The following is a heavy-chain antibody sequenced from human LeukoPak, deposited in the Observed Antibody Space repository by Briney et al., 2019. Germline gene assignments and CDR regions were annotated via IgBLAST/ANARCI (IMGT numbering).Heavy chain of an antibody. Sequence: ASVKVSCKASGYTFTSYGISWVRQAPGQGLEWMGWISAYNGNTNYAQKLQGRVTMTTDTSTSTAYMELRSLRSDDTAMYYCARHGRGIAVAGKNYYYYYYMDVWGKGTTVTVSS. CDR2: ISAYNGNT. CDR3: ARHGRGIAVAGKNYYYYYYMDV. CDR1: GYTFTSYG. V-gene: IGHV1-18*01. D-gene: IGHD6-19*01. J-gene: IGHJ6*03.